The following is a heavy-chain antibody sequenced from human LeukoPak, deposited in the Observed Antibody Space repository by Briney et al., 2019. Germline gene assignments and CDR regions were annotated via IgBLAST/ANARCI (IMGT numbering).Heavy chain of an antibody. CDR3: AREPYDYVWGSLRWFDP. CDR2: LSDSGRT. D-gene: IGHD3-16*01. Sequence: SETLAPTCTVSGGSISNYYLTWIRQPPGKGLEWIGYLSDSGRTNYNPSLKSRVTISVDRSKSQFSLKLSSVTAADTAVYYCAREPYDYVWGSLRWFDPWGQGTLVTVSS. J-gene: IGHJ5*02. V-gene: IGHV4-59*01. CDR1: GGSISNYY.